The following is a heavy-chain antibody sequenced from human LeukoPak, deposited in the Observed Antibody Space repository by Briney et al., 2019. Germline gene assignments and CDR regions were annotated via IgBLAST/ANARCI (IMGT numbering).Heavy chain of an antibody. J-gene: IGHJ4*02. V-gene: IGHV4-59*01. CDR3: ARASRGHDY. D-gene: IGHD3-10*01. Sequence: KPSGTLSPTCTVSGGSISSFYWGWIRQPPGKGLEWIGYIYYSGNTNYNPSLKSRVTISVDTSKNQFSLKLTSVTAADTAVYYCARASRGHDYWGQGTLVTVSS. CDR2: IYYSGNT. CDR1: GGSISSFY.